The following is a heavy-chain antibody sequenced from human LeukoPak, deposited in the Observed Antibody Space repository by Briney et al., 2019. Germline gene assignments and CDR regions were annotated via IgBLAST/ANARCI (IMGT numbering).Heavy chain of an antibody. V-gene: IGHV1-24*01. CDR1: GHTLTELS. CDR2: FDPEDGET. CDR3: ATRGVVGKSTYYFDY. J-gene: IGHJ4*02. Sequence: ASVKVSCKVSGHTLTELSMHWVRQAPGKGLEWMGGFDPEDGETIYAQKFQGRVTMTEDTSTDTAYMELSSLRSEDTAMYYCATRGVVGKSTYYFDYWGQGTLVTVSS. D-gene: IGHD1-26*01.